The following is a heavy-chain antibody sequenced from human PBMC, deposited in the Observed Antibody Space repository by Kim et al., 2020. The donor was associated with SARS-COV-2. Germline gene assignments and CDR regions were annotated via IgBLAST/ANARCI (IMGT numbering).Heavy chain of an antibody. V-gene: IGHV3-11*06. J-gene: IGHJ2*01. CDR3: ARDFYSSGWYSGYFDL. D-gene: IGHD6-19*01. Sequence: SVKGRFTISRDNAKHSLYLQMNSLRAEDTAVYYCARDFYSSGWYSGYFDLWGRGTLVTVSS.